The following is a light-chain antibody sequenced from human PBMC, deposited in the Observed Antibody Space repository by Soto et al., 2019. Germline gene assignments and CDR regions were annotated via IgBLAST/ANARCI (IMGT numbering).Light chain of an antibody. CDR2: YDS. V-gene: IGLV3-21*04. CDR3: QVWDSGSTHYV. CDR1: DIATRR. Sequence: SYELTQPPSVSVAPGKTATINCGGNDIATRRVHWYQQKPGQAPVLVIYYDSDRPSGIPERFSGSNSGNTATLTITSVEAGDEADYYCQVWDSGSTHYVFGTGTKLTVL. J-gene: IGLJ1*01.